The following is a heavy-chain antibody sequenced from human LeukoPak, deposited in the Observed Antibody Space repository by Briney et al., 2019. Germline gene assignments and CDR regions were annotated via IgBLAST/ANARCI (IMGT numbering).Heavy chain of an antibody. Sequence: GSLRLSCAASGFTFSSYAMSWVRQAPGKGLEWVSAISGRGGTTYYADSVKGRFTISRDNSKNTLYLQMNSLRAEDTAVYYCAKDRFSSSWFDGSDIWGQGTVVTVSS. J-gene: IGHJ3*02. CDR1: GFTFSSYA. CDR2: ISGRGGTT. V-gene: IGHV3-23*01. CDR3: AKDRFSSSWFDGSDI. D-gene: IGHD6-13*01.